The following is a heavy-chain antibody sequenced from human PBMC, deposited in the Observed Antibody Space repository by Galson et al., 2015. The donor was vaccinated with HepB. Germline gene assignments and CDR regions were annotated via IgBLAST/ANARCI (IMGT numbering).Heavy chain of an antibody. D-gene: IGHD3-22*01. V-gene: IGHV1-46*01. J-gene: IGHJ5*02. CDR2: INPTSGSS. Sequence: SVKVSCKASGYPFTTYFLHWVRQAPGQGPEWMGIINPTSGSSNYAQKFQGRITMTRDTSTRTVYMELNSLRSEDTAVYYCARLSFHYDSSGYSWFDPWGQGTLVTVSS. CDR1: GYPFTTYF. CDR3: ARLSFHYDSSGYSWFDP.